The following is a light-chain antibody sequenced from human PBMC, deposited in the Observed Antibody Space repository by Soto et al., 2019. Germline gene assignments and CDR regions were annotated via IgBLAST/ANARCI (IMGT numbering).Light chain of an antibody. CDR1: QSISIN. CDR2: GAS. Sequence: EIVMTQSPATLSVSPGERATLSCRASQSISINLAWYQQRPGQAPRLLIYGASTRATGIPARLSGSGSGTEFTLTISSMQSEDFGLYYCQQDDNWPPWTVGQGTKVEIK. V-gene: IGKV3-15*01. CDR3: QQDDNWPPWT. J-gene: IGKJ1*01.